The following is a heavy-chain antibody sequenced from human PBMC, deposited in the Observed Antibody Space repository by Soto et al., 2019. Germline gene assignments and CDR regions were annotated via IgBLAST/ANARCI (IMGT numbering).Heavy chain of an antibody. CDR1: GFTFSNYA. CDR2: FSSGGGGT. V-gene: IGHV3-23*01. J-gene: IGHJ4*02. Sequence: EVQLLESGGGLLQPGGSLRLSCTASGFTFSNYAMSWVRQAPGKGLEWVSTFSSGGGGTYYADSVKGRFTISRDNSKNTLSLQMNSLRAEDTAVYYCTKANRYCSGANCFTFDYCGLGTLVTVSS. CDR3: TKANRYCSGANCFTFDY. D-gene: IGHD2-15*01.